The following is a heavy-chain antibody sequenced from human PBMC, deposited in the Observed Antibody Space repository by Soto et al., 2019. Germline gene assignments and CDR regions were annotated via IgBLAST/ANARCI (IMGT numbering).Heavy chain of an antibody. J-gene: IGHJ6*02. CDR2: VTGGGHTT. D-gene: IGHD6-25*01. CDR3: ASSSGDLDVYGNDI. V-gene: IGHV3-23*01. CDR1: GFTFGRYA. Sequence: LRLSCAASGFTFGRYAMSWVRQAPGKGLEWVSTVTGGGHTTYNADSVNGRFTISRDNSKNTLYLQMNNLRAEDTAIYYCASSSGDLDVYGNDICCPAPRFTDSS.